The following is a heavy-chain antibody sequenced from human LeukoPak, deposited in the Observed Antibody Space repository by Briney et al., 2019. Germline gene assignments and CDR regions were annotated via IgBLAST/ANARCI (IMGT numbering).Heavy chain of an antibody. V-gene: IGHV3-30*03. J-gene: IGHJ3*02. CDR3: ARQPLPTVTLRFLGAFDI. D-gene: IGHD4-17*01. CDR1: RFTFTSYG. CDR2: ISYDGSIK. Sequence: GGSLRLSCAASRFTFTSYGMHWVRQAPGKGLEWVAVISYDGSIKNYADSVKGRFTISRDNSKNTLYLQMNSLRAEDTAVYYCARQPLPTVTLRFLGAFDIWGQGTMVTVSS.